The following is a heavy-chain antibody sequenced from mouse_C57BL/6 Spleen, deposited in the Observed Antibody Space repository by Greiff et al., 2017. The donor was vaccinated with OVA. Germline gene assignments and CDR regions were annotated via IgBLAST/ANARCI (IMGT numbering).Heavy chain of an antibody. J-gene: IGHJ3*01. CDR3: TRKGPYDGYYLFAY. V-gene: IGHV1-15*01. CDR1: GYTFTDYE. CDR2: IDPETGGT. Sequence: QVQLQQSGAELVRPGASVTLSCKASGYTFTDYEMHWVKQTPVHGLEWIGAIDPETGGTAYNQKFKGKAILTADKSSSTAYMELRSLTSEDSAVYYCTRKGPYDGYYLFAYWGQGTLVTVSA. D-gene: IGHD2-3*01.